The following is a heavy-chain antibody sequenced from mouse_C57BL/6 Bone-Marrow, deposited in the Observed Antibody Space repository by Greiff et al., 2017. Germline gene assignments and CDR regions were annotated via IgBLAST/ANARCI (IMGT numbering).Heavy chain of an antibody. CDR1: GYTFTSYG. Sequence: VQLQQSGAALARPGASVKLSCKASGYTFTSYGISWVKQRTGQGLEWIGEIYPRSGNTYYNEKFKGKATLTADKSSSTAYMELRSLTSEDSAVYFCARSGSYYSNYLAWFAYWGQGTLVTVSA. CDR3: ARSGSYYSNYLAWFAY. D-gene: IGHD2-5*01. CDR2: IYPRSGNT. J-gene: IGHJ3*01. V-gene: IGHV1-81*01.